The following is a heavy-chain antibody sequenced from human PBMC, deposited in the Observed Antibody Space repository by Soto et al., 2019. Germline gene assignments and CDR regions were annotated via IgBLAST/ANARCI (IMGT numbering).Heavy chain of an antibody. CDR3: ARDWGLSPLEPMVRGVNWFDP. D-gene: IGHD3-10*01. CDR1: GGTFSSYA. CDR2: IIPIFGTA. Sequence: ASVKVSCKASGGTFSSYAISWVRQAPGQGLEWMGGIIPIFGTANYARKFQGRVTITADESTSTAYMELSSLRSEDTAVYYCARDWGLSPLEPMVRGVNWFDPWG. V-gene: IGHV1-69*13. J-gene: IGHJ5*02.